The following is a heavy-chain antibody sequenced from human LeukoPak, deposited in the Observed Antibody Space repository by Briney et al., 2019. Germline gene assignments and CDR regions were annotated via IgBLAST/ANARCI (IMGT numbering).Heavy chain of an antibody. CDR3: ARGRPPWQQLVHCLDP. V-gene: IGHV1-46*01. D-gene: IGHD6-13*01. CDR1: GYTFTSYG. J-gene: IGHJ5*02. CDR2: INPSGGST. Sequence: GASVKVSCKASGYTFTSYGISWVRQAPGQGLEWMGIINPSGGSTSYAQKFQGRVTMTRDTSTSTVYMELSSLRSEDTAVYYCARGRPPWQQLVHCLDPWGQGTLVTVSS.